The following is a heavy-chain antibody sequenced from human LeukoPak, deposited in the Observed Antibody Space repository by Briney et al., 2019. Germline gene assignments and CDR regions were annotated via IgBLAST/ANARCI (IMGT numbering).Heavy chain of an antibody. CDR2: ISGSGGST. CDR1: GFTFSSYA. Sequence: PGGSLRLSCAASGFTFSSYAMSWVRQAPGKGLEWVSAISGSGGSTYYADSVKGRFTISRDNSKNTLYLQMNSLRAEDTAVYYCAKDHLLRFLEWFPDAFDIRGQGTMVTVSS. J-gene: IGHJ3*02. V-gene: IGHV3-23*01. CDR3: AKDHLLRFLEWFPDAFDI. D-gene: IGHD3-3*01.